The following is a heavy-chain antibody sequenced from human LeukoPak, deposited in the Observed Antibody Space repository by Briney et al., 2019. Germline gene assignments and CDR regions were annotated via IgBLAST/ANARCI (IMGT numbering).Heavy chain of an antibody. D-gene: IGHD3-10*01. V-gene: IGHV4-38-2*02. J-gene: IGHJ3*02. CDR1: GYSISSGYY. CDR2: IYHSGST. CDR3: ASDQYYYGSGSYYNPPHI. Sequence: SETLSLTCTVSGYSISSGYYWGWIRQPPGKGLEWIGSIYHSGSTYYNPSLKSRVTISVDTSKNQFSLKLSSVTAADTAVYYCASDQYYYGSGSYYNPPHIWGQGTMVTVSS.